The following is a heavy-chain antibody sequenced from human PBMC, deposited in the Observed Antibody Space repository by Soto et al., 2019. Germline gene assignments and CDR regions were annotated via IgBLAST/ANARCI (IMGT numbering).Heavy chain of an antibody. CDR2: IYYSGST. CDR3: ARHPSGVAGTAYAFDI. J-gene: IGHJ3*02. D-gene: IGHD6-19*01. CDR1: GGSISSSSYY. V-gene: IGHV4-39*01. Sequence: QLQLQESGPGLVKPSETLSLTCTVSGGSISSSSYYWGWIRQPPGKGLEWIGSIYYSGSTYYNPSLKSRVTISVDTSKNQCSLKLSSVTAADTAVYYCARHPSGVAGTAYAFDIWGQGTMVTVSS.